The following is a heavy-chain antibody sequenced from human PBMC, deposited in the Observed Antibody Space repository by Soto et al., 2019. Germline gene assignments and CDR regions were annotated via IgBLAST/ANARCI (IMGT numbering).Heavy chain of an antibody. J-gene: IGHJ6*02. V-gene: IGHV1-46*01. Sequence: ASVKVSCKASGYTFTSYYMHWVRQAPGQGLEWMGIINPSGGSTSYAQKFQGRVTMTRDTSTSTVYMELSSLRSEDTAVYYCVREVTAIPEGYYGMDVWGQGTTVTVSS. CDR2: INPSGGST. CDR3: VREVTAIPEGYYGMDV. CDR1: GYTFTSYY. D-gene: IGHD2-21*02.